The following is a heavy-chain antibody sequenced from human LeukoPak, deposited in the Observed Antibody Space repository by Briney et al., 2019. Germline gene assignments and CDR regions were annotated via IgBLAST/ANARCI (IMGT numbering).Heavy chain of an antibody. CDR2: IYSGGST. V-gene: IGHV3-53*01. Sequence: GGSLRLSCAASGFTVSSNYMSWVRQAPGKGLEWVSVIYSGGSTYYADSVKGRFTISRDNSKNTLYLQMNSLRAEDTAVYYCARVVYSSGWPYFDYWGQGTLVTVSS. J-gene: IGHJ4*02. D-gene: IGHD6-19*01. CDR3: ARVVYSSGWPYFDY. CDR1: GFTVSSNY.